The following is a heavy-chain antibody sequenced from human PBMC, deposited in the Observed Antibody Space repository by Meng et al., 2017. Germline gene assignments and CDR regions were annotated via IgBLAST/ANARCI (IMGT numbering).Heavy chain of an antibody. J-gene: IGHJ4*02. CDR3: ASPAHGYSYGPFDY. CDR2: IWYDGSNK. CDR1: GFTFSSYG. V-gene: IGHV3-33*01. Sequence: QVQVVESGGGVVQPGRSLRLSCAASGFTFSSYGMHWVRQAPGKGLEWVAVIWYDGSNKYYADSVKGRFTISRDNSKNTLYLQMNSLRAEDTAVYYCASPAHGYSYGPFDYWGQGTLVTVSS. D-gene: IGHD5-18*01.